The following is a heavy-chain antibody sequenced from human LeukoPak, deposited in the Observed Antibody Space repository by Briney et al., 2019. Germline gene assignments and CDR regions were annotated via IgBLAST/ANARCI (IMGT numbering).Heavy chain of an antibody. D-gene: IGHD2-2*01. CDR2: ISHDGNDQ. CDR1: GFTFSTYE. J-gene: IGHJ3*01. CDR3: ARDRDCSRTSCFNAFDV. Sequence: GGSLRLSCAASGFTFSTYEMHWVRQAPGKGLEWVAVISHDGNDQYYGDSVKGRFTISRDNSKNALYLQMNSLSLEDTAVYYCARDRDCSRTSCFNAFDVWGQGTMAIVSS. V-gene: IGHV3-30*04.